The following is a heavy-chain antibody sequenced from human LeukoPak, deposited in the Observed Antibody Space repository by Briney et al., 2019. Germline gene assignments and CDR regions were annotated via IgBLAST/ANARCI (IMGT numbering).Heavy chain of an antibody. J-gene: IGHJ3*02. CDR3: ARAAVVNDAFDI. Sequence: SETLSLTCAVYGGSFSGYYWSWIRQPPGKGLEWIGEINHSGSTNYNPSLKSRVTISVDTSKNQFSLKLSSVTAADTAVYYCARAAVVNDAFDIWGQGPMVTVST. CDR1: GGSFSGYY. V-gene: IGHV4-34*01. CDR2: INHSGST. D-gene: IGHD3-22*01.